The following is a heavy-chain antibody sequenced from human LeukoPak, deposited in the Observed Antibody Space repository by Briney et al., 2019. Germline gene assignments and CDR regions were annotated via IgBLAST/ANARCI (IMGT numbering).Heavy chain of an antibody. CDR2: ISYDGSNK. V-gene: IGHV3-30*18. CDR3: AKDSGYSSSTRGYYYGMDV. D-gene: IGHD6-13*01. J-gene: IGHJ6*02. CDR1: GFTFSSYG. Sequence: GRSLRFSCAASGFTFSSYGMHWVRQAPGKGLEWVAVISYDGSNKYYADSVKGRFTISRDNSKNTLYLQMNSLRAEDTAVYYCAKDSGYSSSTRGYYYGMDVWGQGTTVTVSS.